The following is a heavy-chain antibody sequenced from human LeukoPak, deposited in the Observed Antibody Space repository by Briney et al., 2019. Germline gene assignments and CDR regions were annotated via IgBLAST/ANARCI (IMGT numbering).Heavy chain of an antibody. Sequence: ASVKVSCTASGYTFTSYGISWVRQAPGQGLEWMGWISAYNGNTNYAQKLQGRVTMTTDTSTSTAYMELRSLRSDDTAVYYCARDADTAMADYFDYWGQGTLVTVSS. CDR1: GYTFTSYG. D-gene: IGHD5-18*01. J-gene: IGHJ4*02. CDR2: ISAYNGNT. CDR3: ARDADTAMADYFDY. V-gene: IGHV1-18*01.